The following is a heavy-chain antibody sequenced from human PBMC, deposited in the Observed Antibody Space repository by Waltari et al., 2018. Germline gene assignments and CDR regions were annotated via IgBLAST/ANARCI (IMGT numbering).Heavy chain of an antibody. CDR1: GGSIISYY. J-gene: IGHJ3*01. CDR2: ISYSGST. D-gene: IGHD3-10*01. V-gene: IGHV4-59*01. Sequence: QLQLQESGPGLVKPSETQSLSCTVSGGSIISYYWSWIRQSPGKGLEWIGYISYSGSTNYHPSLKSRVTISVETSKKEVSLKVTYVTPVDTAIYYCARGGSTSESFDVWGQGTMVTVSS. CDR3: ARGGSTSESFDV.